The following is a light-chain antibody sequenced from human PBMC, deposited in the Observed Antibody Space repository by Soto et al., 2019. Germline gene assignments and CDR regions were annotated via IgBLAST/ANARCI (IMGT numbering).Light chain of an antibody. Sequence: QSVLTQPRSVSGSPGQSVTISCTGTSSDVGGYNYVSWYQQHPDKAPKVMIYDVTKRPSGVPDRSSGSKSGNTASLTISGLQAEDEADYYCCSYAGSYIYVFGTG. CDR3: CSYAGSYIYV. V-gene: IGLV2-11*01. CDR2: DVT. CDR1: SSDVGGYNY. J-gene: IGLJ1*01.